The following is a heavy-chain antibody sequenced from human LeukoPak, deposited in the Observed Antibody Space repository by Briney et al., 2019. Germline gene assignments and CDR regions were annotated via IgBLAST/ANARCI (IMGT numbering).Heavy chain of an antibody. J-gene: IGHJ4*02. CDR2: ISYDGSNK. V-gene: IGHV3-30-3*01. CDR3: AKGSAGDTGFDY. Sequence: GSLRLSCAASGFTFSSYAMHWVRQAPGEGLEWVAVISYDGSNKYYADSVEGRFTISRDNARNSLYLQMNSLRAADTALYYCAKGSAGDTGFDYWGQGTVVTVSA. CDR1: GFTFSSYA. D-gene: IGHD2-21*02.